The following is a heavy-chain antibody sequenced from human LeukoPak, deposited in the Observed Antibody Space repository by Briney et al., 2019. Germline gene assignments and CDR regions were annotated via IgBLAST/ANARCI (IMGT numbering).Heavy chain of an antibody. CDR2: INHSGST. V-gene: IGHV4-34*01. J-gene: IGHJ6*03. CDR3: ARRGYSYYYYMDV. CDR1: GGSFSGYY. Sequence: PSETLSLTCAVYGGSFSGYYWSWIRQPPGKGLEWIAEINHSGSTNYNPSLKSRVTISVDTSKNQFSLKLSSVTAADTAVYYCARRGYSYYYYMDVWGKGTTVTVPS.